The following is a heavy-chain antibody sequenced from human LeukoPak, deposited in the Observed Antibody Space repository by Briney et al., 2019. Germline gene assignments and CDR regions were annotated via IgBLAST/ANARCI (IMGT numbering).Heavy chain of an antibody. V-gene: IGHV4-59*03. Sequence: SETLSLTCTVSGVSISGDYWTWIRQPPGKGLEWIGYVYSSGSTSYNPSLRSRVTMSLDTSKNQFSLRLSSVTAADTAVYYCAGEEDNRWSTFDYWGRGTLVTVSS. J-gene: IGHJ4*02. CDR1: GVSISGDY. CDR3: AGEEDNRWSTFDY. D-gene: IGHD2-15*01. CDR2: VYSSGST.